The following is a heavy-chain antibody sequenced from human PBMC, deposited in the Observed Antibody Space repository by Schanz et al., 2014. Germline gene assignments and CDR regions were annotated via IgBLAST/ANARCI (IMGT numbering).Heavy chain of an antibody. J-gene: IGHJ5*02. CDR3: ARVPEPGWFDP. V-gene: IGHV4-31*03. CDR2: ISYRGNT. D-gene: IGHD1-26*01. CDR1: GDSISSAY. Sequence: QVQLQESGPGPVEPSQTLSLTCTVSGDSISSAYWSWIRQHPGKGLEWIAFISYRGNTYYNPSLKRRVSISLDPSKTQFFLNLSSLTAADTAVYYCARVPEPGWFDPWGQGTLVTVSS.